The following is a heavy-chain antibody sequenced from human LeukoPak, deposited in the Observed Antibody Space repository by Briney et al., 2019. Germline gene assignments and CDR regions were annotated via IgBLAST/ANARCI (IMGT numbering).Heavy chain of an antibody. J-gene: IGHJ5*02. Sequence: PSETLSLTCTVSGGSISSSSYYWGWIRQPPGKGLEWIGSIYYSGSTYYNPSLKSRVTISVDTSKNQFSLKLSSVTAADTAVYYCARRVVVAATPSRRQSNWFDPWGQGTLVTVSS. CDR3: ARRVVVAATPSRRQSNWFDP. V-gene: IGHV4-39*01. CDR2: IYYSGST. D-gene: IGHD2-15*01. CDR1: GGSISSSSYY.